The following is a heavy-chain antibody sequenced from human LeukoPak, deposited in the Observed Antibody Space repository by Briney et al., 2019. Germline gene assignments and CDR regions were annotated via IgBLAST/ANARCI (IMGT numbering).Heavy chain of an antibody. CDR2: IYPGDSDT. Sequence: GESLKISCQVSGYTFTSHWIGWVRQMPGKGLEWMGFIYPGDSDTKYSPSFQGQVTISADKSISTVHLQWSSLRASDTAMYYCARYGENNFDYWGQGTLVTVSP. CDR1: GYTFTSHW. J-gene: IGHJ4*02. D-gene: IGHD4-17*01. CDR3: ARYGENNFDY. V-gene: IGHV5-51*01.